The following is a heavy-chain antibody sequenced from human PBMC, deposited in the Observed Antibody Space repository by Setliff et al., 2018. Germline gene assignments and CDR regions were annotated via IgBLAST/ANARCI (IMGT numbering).Heavy chain of an antibody. CDR1: GYMFRSYG. CDR3: SRLVRYCSRTTCQTASGAEL. CDR2: ISAYNDNT. Sequence: ASVKVSCKASGYMFRSYGINWMRQAPGQGFEWMGWISAYNDNTKSTQKFQDRITMTTDSSTNTAYLELRGLTSDDTAVYYCSRLVRYCSRTTCQTASGAELWGQGTLVTVSS. V-gene: IGHV1-18*04. J-gene: IGHJ1*01. D-gene: IGHD2-2*01.